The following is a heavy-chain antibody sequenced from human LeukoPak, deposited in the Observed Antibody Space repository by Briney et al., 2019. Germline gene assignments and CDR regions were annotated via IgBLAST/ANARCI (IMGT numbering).Heavy chain of an antibody. CDR3: ARVVNPTSVGATPRAFDI. CDR1: GGSFSGYY. Sequence: SETLSLTCAVYGGSFSGYYWSWIRQPPGKGLEWIGEINHSGSTNYNPSLKSRVTISVDTSKNQFSLKLSSVTAADTAVYYCARVVNPTSVGATPRAFDIWGQGTMVTVSS. J-gene: IGHJ3*02. CDR2: INHSGST. V-gene: IGHV4-34*01. D-gene: IGHD1-26*01.